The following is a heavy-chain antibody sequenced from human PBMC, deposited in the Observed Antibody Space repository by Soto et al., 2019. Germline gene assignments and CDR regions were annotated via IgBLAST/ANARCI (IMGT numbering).Heavy chain of an antibody. Sequence: SQTLSLTCAISGDSVSSNSAAWNWIRQSPSRGLEWLGRTYYRSKWYNDYAVSVKSRITINPDTSKNLFSLQLNSVTPEDTAVYYCARLGYCSSTSCSGGGMDVWGQGTTVTVSS. V-gene: IGHV6-1*01. CDR2: TYYRSKWYN. CDR3: ARLGYCSSTSCSGGGMDV. J-gene: IGHJ6*02. CDR1: GDSVSSNSAA. D-gene: IGHD2-2*01.